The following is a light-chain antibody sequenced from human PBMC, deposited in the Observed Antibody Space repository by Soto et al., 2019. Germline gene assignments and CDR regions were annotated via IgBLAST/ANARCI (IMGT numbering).Light chain of an antibody. J-gene: IGKJ5*01. Sequence: DIQMTQSPSSLSASVGDRVTMTCQASHDIRKYLNWYQQTPGKAPRLLIYDASNMEKGVPSRFTGSGSGTDFILTISSLQPEDIATYYCQQYENFPITFGQGTRLEIK. CDR2: DAS. CDR3: QQYENFPIT. V-gene: IGKV1-33*01. CDR1: HDIRKY.